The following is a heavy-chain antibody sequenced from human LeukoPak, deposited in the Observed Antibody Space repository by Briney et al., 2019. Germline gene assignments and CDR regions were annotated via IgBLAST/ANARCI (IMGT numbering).Heavy chain of an antibody. J-gene: IGHJ3*02. CDR1: GGSISSYY. CDR2: IYYSGST. V-gene: IGHV4-59*08. CDR3: ARTTRSGSYYLRDAFDI. Sequence: SETLSLTCTVSGGSISSYYWSWIRQPPGKGLEWIGYIYYSGSTNYNPSLKSRVTIPVDTSKNQFSLKLSSVTAADTAVYYCARTTRSGSYYLRDAFDIWGQGTMVTVSS. D-gene: IGHD1-26*01.